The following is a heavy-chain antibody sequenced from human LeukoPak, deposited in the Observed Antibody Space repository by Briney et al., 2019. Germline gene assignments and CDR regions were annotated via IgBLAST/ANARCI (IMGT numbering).Heavy chain of an antibody. Sequence: PGGSLRLSCAASGFTFSSYAMTWVRQAPGKGLEWVSGISGSGNSTYYADSVKGRFTISRDNSKNTLSLQMNSLRAEDTAVYYCAKDIPPPYYYDSSGYYTSYFDYWAREPWSPSPQ. CDR2: ISGSGNST. D-gene: IGHD3-22*01. CDR1: GFTFSSYA. V-gene: IGHV3-23*01. J-gene: IGHJ4*02. CDR3: AKDIPPPYYYDSSGYYTSYFDY.